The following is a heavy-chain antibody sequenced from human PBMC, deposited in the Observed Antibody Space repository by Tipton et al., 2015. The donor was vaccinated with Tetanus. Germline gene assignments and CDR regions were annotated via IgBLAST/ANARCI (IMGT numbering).Heavy chain of an antibody. CDR3: ARGDVQYDAFDI. D-gene: IGHD1-1*01. V-gene: IGHV3-11*01. J-gene: IGHJ3*02. CDR1: GFTFSDYY. CDR2: ISSSGSTI. Sequence: GSLRLSCAASGFTFSDYYMSWIRQAPGKGLERVSYISSSGSTIYYADSVKGRFTISRDNAKNSLYLQMNSLRAEDTAVYYCARGDVQYDAFDIWGQGTMVTVSS.